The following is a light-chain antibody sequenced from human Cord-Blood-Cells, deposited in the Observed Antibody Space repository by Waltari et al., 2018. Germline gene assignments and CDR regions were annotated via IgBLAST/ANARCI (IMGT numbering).Light chain of an antibody. CDR3: QQYGSSPFT. CDR2: GAS. CDR1: QSVSSSY. J-gene: IGKJ3*01. Sequence: EIVLTQSPGTLSLSPGERATLSCRASQSVSSSYLAWYQPQPGQAHRLLIYGASSRAPGIPDRFSGSGSGTDFTLTISRLEPEDFAVYYCQQYGSSPFTFGPGTKVDIK. V-gene: IGKV3-20*01.